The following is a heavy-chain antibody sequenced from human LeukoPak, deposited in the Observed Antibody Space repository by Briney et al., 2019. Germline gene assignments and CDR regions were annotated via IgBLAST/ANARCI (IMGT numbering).Heavy chain of an antibody. V-gene: IGHV4-34*01. CDR3: ARGSGSYTGAADH. D-gene: IGHD6-19*01. Sequence: PSETLSLTCSVHGMSFTGYYWSWIRQPPGKGLAWIGEMNHRGNSYFNPSFKSRVSISLDTSRKQFSLNLTAVTPADTAFYFCARGSGSYTGAADHWGQGTLVTVSS. CDR1: GMSFTGYY. J-gene: IGHJ5*02. CDR2: MNHRGNS.